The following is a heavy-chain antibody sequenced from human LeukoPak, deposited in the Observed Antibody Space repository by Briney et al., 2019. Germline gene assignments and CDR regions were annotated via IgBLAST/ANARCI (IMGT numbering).Heavy chain of an antibody. CDR2: INGDGRNI. Sequence: GGSLRLSCVASGFTFSSYWMHWVRQDPRKGLVWVSRINGDGRNINYADSVRGRFTISRDNAKNTLYLQMNTLRVEDTAVYYCAKGSYGDYFDYWGQGTLVTVSS. CDR1: GFTFSSYW. D-gene: IGHD4-17*01. CDR3: AKGSYGDYFDY. V-gene: IGHV3-74*01. J-gene: IGHJ4*02.